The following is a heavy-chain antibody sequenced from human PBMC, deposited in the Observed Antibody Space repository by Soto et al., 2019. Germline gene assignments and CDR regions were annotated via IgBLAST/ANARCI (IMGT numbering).Heavy chain of an antibody. V-gene: IGHV1-58*02. J-gene: IGHJ6*03. CDR1: GFTFTSSA. Sequence: ASVKVSCKASGFTFTSSAMQWVRQARGQRLEWIGWIVVGSGNTNYAQKFQERVTITRDMSTSTAYMELSSLRSEDTAVYYCAAPSFNYYGSGSYDYYYMDVWGKGTTVTVSS. CDR2: IVVGSGNT. D-gene: IGHD3-10*01. CDR3: AAPSFNYYGSGSYDYYYMDV.